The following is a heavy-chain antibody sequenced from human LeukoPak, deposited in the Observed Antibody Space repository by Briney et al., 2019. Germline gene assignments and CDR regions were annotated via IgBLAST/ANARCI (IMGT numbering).Heavy chain of an antibody. D-gene: IGHD1-26*01. CDR1: GFTFNSYS. V-gene: IGHV3-30-3*01. Sequence: GGSLRLSCAASGFTFNSYSMHWVRQAPGKGLEWVAVLSFDGDEKHYADSVKGRFTISRDNAQNSLYLQMNSLRAEDTAIYYCVRDRGTYRPIDYWGQGTLVTVSS. J-gene: IGHJ4*02. CDR3: VRDRGTYRPIDY. CDR2: LSFDGDEK.